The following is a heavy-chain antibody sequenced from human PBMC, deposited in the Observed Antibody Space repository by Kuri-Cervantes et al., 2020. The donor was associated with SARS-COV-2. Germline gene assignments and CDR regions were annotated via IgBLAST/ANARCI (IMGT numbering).Heavy chain of an antibody. CDR1: GGSFSSYY. CDR3: ARDPLGITFGGVIVDAFDI. D-gene: IGHD3-16*02. J-gene: IGHJ3*02. Sequence: SQTLSLTCAVYGGSFSSYYWSWIRQPAGKGLEWIGRIYTSGSTNYNPSLKSRVTMSVDTSKNQFSLKLSSVTAADTAVYYCARDPLGITFGGVIVDAFDIWGQGTMVTVSS. CDR2: IYTSGST. V-gene: IGHV4-4*07.